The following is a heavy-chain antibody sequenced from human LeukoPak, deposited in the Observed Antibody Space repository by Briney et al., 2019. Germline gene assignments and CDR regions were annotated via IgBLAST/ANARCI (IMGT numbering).Heavy chain of an antibody. V-gene: IGHV3-30-3*01. CDR1: GFTFSSYA. CDR2: ISYDGSNK. CDR3: ARSTLTHGRFDP. J-gene: IGHJ5*02. Sequence: GGSLRLSCAASGFTFSSYAMHWVRQAPGKGLEWVAVISYDGSNKYYADSVKDRFTISRDNSKNTLYLQMNSLRAEDTAVYYCARSTLTHGRFDPWGQGTLVTVSS. D-gene: IGHD1-26*01.